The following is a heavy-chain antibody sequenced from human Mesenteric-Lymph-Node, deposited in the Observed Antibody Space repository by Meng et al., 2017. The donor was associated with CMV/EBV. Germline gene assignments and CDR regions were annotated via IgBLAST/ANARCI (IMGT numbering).Heavy chain of an antibody. Sequence: GESLKISCGVSGFIFSNSAMSWVRQAPGKGLEWVSGISGSGGSTYHADSVKGRFTISRDNSKNTLYLQMNSLRDEDTAVYYCAKGLDLYLWGTYRPTDYWGQGTLVTVSS. CDR1: GFIFSNSA. D-gene: IGHD3-16*02. V-gene: IGHV3-23*01. J-gene: IGHJ4*02. CDR2: ISGSGGST. CDR3: AKGLDLYLWGTYRPTDY.